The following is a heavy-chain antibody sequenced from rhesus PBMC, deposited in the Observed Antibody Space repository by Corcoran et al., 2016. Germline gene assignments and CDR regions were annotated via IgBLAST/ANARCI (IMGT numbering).Heavy chain of an antibody. Sequence: QLQLQESGPGLVKPSETLPLICAVSGGSILSNYWSWIRPPPRTGMQWIGRIFGSGESIDYNPSLKSRVTISTDTPKNQFSLKLSSVTAADTAIYFCAKGCFGRGCPLVNIDFWGQGILVTVSS. J-gene: IGHJ4*01. D-gene: IGHD2-21*01. V-gene: IGHV4-173*01. CDR1: GGSILSNY. CDR2: IFGSGESI. CDR3: AKGCFGRGCPLVNIDF.